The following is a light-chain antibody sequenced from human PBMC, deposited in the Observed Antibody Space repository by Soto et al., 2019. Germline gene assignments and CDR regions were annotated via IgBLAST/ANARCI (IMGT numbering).Light chain of an antibody. Sequence: TLSVSKGQRATLSCRASQSISRNLAWYQHKPGQAPRLLIYAASTRATGLPARFSGSGSGADFTLTISSLQPEDSATYYCQLSHTTLPFGQGTRLEVK. J-gene: IGKJ5*01. CDR1: QSISRN. V-gene: IGKV3-15*01. CDR3: QLSHTTLP. CDR2: AAS.